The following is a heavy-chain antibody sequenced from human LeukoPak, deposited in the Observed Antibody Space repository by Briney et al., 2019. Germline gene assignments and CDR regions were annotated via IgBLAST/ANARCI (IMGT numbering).Heavy chain of an antibody. J-gene: IGHJ4*02. V-gene: IGHV3-30*02. CDR2: IRYDGSNK. CDR3: ASSGVFPHNPLDY. CDR1: GFTFSSYG. Sequence: PGGSLRLSCAASGFTFSSYGMHWVRQAPGKRLEWVAFIRYDGSNKYYADSVKGRFTISRDNAKNTLYLQMNSLRVEDTAVYYCASSGVFPHNPLDYWGQGTLVTVSS. D-gene: IGHD6-19*01.